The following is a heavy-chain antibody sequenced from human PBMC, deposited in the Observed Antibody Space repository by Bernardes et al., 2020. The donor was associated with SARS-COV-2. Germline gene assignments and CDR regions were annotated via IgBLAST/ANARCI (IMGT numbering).Heavy chain of an antibody. Sequence: GGSLRLSCAASGFTFSSYWMSWVRQAPGKGLEWVANIKGDGSQISSVDSVRGRFTISKNTVYLQMNTLRAGDTAIYYCAKDYCDSDCDFFDHWGQGTLVTVSS. V-gene: IGHV3-7*03. D-gene: IGHD2-21*02. CDR1: GFTFSSYW. CDR2: IKGDGSQI. J-gene: IGHJ4*02. CDR3: AKDYCDSDCDFFDH.